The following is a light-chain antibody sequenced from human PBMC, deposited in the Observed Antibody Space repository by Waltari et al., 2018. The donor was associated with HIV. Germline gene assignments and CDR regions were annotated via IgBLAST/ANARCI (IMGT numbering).Light chain of an antibody. CDR2: EVS. J-gene: IGLJ3*02. Sequence: QSALAQPASVSGSPGQTITISCTGVASGTCKGFSWYQHRPGQAPKVIIYEVSNRPLGVSPRFSGSKSANTASLTISGLQFEDEADYFCTSYLSSATPEFGGGTRLTVL. V-gene: IGLV2-14*01. CDR1: ASGTCKG. CDR3: TSYLSSATPE.